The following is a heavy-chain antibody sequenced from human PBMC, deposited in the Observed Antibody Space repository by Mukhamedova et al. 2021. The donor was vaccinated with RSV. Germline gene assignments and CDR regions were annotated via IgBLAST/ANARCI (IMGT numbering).Heavy chain of an antibody. V-gene: IGHV4-4*07. CDR3: ARDSSSRWTNYYHFGMDV. J-gene: IGHJ6*02. D-gene: IGHD6-13*01. CDR2: IFPSGTT. Sequence: WSWVRQSAGKGLEWIGRIFPSGTTNNNPSLKSRLTISLDTSKNQVSLKFSSVTAADTAVYYCARDSSSRWTNYYHFGMDVWGPGT.